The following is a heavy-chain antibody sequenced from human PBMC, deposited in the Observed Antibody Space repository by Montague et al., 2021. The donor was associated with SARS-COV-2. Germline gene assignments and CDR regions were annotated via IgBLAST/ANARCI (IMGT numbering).Heavy chain of an antibody. J-gene: IGHJ4*02. Sequence: SETLSLTCTVSGGSFSSNYYSWIRHRPGQGMGLVGVMNINYSANSYYTPSFKGPVTIYVDTNKNQFYLKLSSVTAAAAAVCCCARREDYYGSGSYANWGQGTLVTVSS. CDR1: GGSFSSNY. CDR3: ARREDYYGSGSYAN. V-gene: IGHV4-59*04. D-gene: IGHD3-10*01. CDR2: INYSANS.